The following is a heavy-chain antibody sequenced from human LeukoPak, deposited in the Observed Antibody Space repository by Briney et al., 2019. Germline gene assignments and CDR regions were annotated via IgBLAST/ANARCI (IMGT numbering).Heavy chain of an antibody. V-gene: IGHV3-53*01. CDR2: IYSGGST. Sequence: PGGSLRLSCAASGFTVSSNYMSWVRQAPGKGLEWVSVIYSGGSTYYADSVKGRFTISRDNSKNTLYLQMNSLRAEDTAVYYCASDYPLYFYYTDVWGKGTTVTVSS. CDR1: GFTVSSNY. CDR3: ASDYPLYFYYTDV. J-gene: IGHJ6*03.